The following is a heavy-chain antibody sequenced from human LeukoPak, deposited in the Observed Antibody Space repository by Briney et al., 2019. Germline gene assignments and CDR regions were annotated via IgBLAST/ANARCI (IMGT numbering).Heavy chain of an antibody. CDR2: IYYSGST. Sequence: PSETLSLTCTVSGGSITSYYWSWIRQPPGKGLEWIGDIYYSGSTNYNPSLKSRVTISVDTSKNQFSLKLSSVTAADTAVYYCARGGGISHYYYYMDVWGKGTTVTISS. J-gene: IGHJ6*03. D-gene: IGHD6-13*01. CDR1: GGSITSYY. V-gene: IGHV4-59*01. CDR3: ARGGGISHYYYYMDV.